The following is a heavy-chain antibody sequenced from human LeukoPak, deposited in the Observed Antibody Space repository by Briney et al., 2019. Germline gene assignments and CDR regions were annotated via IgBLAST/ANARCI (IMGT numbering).Heavy chain of an antibody. Sequence: SGTLSLTRAVSGASISSPTWWTWLRQSPGKGLEWIGEVYHTGTTNYNPSLKRRVTVSVDKSKNDFSLRLTSVTAADTAVYYCARWSVTMIRGGLIVDTNYFDPWGQGILVTVSS. CDR3: ARWSVTMIRGGLIVDTNYFDP. D-gene: IGHD3-10*01. CDR2: VYHTGTT. V-gene: IGHV4-4*02. CDR1: GASISSPTW. J-gene: IGHJ5*02.